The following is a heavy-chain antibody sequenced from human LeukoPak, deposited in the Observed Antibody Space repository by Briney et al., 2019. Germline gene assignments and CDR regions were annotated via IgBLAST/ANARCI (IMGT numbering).Heavy chain of an antibody. Sequence: SETLSLTCTVSGGSISCGDYYWSWIRQPPGKGLEWIGYIYYNGDTNYNPSLKSRVIISIDTSSNQFSLRLNSMTAADTAVYYCARVLRAASWRSYDYWGQGSLVTVSS. D-gene: IGHD5-18*01. CDR2: IYYNGDT. CDR1: GGSISCGDYY. CDR3: ARVLRAASWRSYDY. J-gene: IGHJ4*02. V-gene: IGHV4-61*08.